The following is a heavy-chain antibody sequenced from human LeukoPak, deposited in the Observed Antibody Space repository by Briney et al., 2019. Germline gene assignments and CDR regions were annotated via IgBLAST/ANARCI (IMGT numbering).Heavy chain of an antibody. J-gene: IGHJ3*02. V-gene: IGHV4-39*01. Sequence: SETLSLTCTVSGGSISSSSYYWGWIRQPPGKGLEWIGSIYYSGSTYYNPSLKSRVTISVDTSKNQFSLKLSSVTAADTAVYYCASSKGYCSSTSCYRPDDAFDIWGQGTMVTVSS. CDR2: IYYSGST. D-gene: IGHD2-2*01. CDR1: GGSISSSSYY. CDR3: ASSKGYCSSTSCYRPDDAFDI.